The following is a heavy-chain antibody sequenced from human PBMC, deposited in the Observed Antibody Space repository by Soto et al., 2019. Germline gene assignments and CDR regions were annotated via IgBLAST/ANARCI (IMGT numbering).Heavy chain of an antibody. Sequence: QVQLVESGGGVVQPGRSLRLSCAASGFTFSSYGMHWVRQAPGKGLEWVAVIWYDGSNKYYADSVKGRFTISRDNSKNTLYLQMNSLRAEDTAVYYCARDRRDCSGGSCHSGGYYYYGMDVWGQGTTVTVSS. J-gene: IGHJ6*02. V-gene: IGHV3-33*01. D-gene: IGHD2-15*01. CDR3: ARDRRDCSGGSCHSGGYYYYGMDV. CDR2: IWYDGSNK. CDR1: GFTFSSYG.